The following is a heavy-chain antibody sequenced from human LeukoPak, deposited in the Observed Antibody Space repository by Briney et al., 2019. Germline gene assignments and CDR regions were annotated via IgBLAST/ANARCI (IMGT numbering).Heavy chain of an antibody. J-gene: IGHJ5*02. Sequence: GASVNVSCKASGYTFTSYAMNWVRQAPGQGLEWMGWINTNTGNPTYAQGFTGRFVFSLDTSVSTAYLQICSLKAEDTAVYYCARGPRITIFGVIKNWFDPWGQGTLVTVSS. CDR2: INTNTGNP. CDR1: GYTFTSYA. CDR3: ARGPRITIFGVIKNWFDP. V-gene: IGHV7-4-1*01. D-gene: IGHD3-3*01.